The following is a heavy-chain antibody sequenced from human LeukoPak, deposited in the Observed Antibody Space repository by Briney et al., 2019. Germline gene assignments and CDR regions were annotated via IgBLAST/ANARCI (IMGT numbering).Heavy chain of an antibody. CDR2: ISAYNGNT. V-gene: IGHV1-18*01. Sequence: GASVKVSCKASGYTFTNYGISWVRQAPGQGLEWMGWISAYNGNTNYAQKLQGRVTMTTDTSTSTAYMELRSLRSDDTAVYYCARDQDYSDSSGYYTPFDYWGQGTLVTVSS. CDR3: ARDQDYSDSSGYYTPFDY. J-gene: IGHJ4*02. D-gene: IGHD3-22*01. CDR1: GYTFTNYG.